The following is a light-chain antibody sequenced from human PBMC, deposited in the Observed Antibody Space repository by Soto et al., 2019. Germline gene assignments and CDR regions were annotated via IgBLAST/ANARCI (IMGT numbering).Light chain of an antibody. J-gene: IGKJ2*01. CDR3: QQYGSSSYT. CDR2: GAS. Sequence: EIVLTQSPGTLSLSPGERATLSCRASQSVSSSYLAWYQQKPGQAPRLLIYGASGRATGIPDRFSGSGSGTDFTLTISRLEPEVFAVYYCQQYGSSSYTFGQGTKLEIK. V-gene: IGKV3-20*01. CDR1: QSVSSSY.